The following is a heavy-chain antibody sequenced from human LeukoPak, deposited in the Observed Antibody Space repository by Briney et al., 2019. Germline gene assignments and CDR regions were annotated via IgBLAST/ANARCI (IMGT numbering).Heavy chain of an antibody. CDR2: INAGNGNT. D-gene: IGHD1-7*01. Sequence: ASVKVSCTASGYTFTSYAMHWVRQAPGQRLEWMGWINAGNGNTKCSQKFQGRVTITRDTSASTAYMELSSLRSEDTAVYYCAREGGENWNYSYDYWGQGTLVTVSS. CDR1: GYTFTSYA. CDR3: AREGGENWNYSYDY. J-gene: IGHJ4*02. V-gene: IGHV1-3*01.